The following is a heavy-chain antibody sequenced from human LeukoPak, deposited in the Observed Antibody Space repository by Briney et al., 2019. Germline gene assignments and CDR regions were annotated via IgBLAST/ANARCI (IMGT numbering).Heavy chain of an antibody. CDR3: AKLGGNFVDF. CDR1: GDSVSSNNAA. D-gene: IGHD4-23*01. J-gene: IGHJ4*02. V-gene: IGHV6-1*01. CDR2: TYYRSRWYN. Sequence: SQTLSLTCAISGDSVSSNNAAWNWIRQSPSRGLEWLGRTYYRSRWYNDYAVSVKGRITISPDTSRNQFSLHLNSVTPEDTAVYYCAKLGGNFVDFWGRGTLVTVSS.